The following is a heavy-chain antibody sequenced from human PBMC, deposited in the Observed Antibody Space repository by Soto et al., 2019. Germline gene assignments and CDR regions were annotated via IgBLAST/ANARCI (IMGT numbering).Heavy chain of an antibody. CDR3: ARESYDSSGYEKVFDY. J-gene: IGHJ4*02. CDR1: GFTFSSYA. Sequence: QVQLVESGGGVVQPGRSLRLSCAASGFTFSSYAMHWVRQAPGKGLEWVAVISYDGSNKYYADSVKGRFTISRDNSKNTLYLQMNSLRAEDTAVYYCARESYDSSGYEKVFDYWGQGTLVTVSS. V-gene: IGHV3-30-3*01. D-gene: IGHD3-22*01. CDR2: ISYDGSNK.